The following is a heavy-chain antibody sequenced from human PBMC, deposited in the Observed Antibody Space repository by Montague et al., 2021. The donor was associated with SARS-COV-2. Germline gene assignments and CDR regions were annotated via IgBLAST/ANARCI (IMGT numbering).Heavy chain of an antibody. Sequence: SETLSLTCTVSGGSISSSRYYWGRHPPPPGKGLEWNGSLYYSGSSNHNPTLKSRVTISADKSKYQSSLKLSSVTAADTALYYCARFPTSYYYDSKAAPATPDAFDIWGQGTMVTVSS. D-gene: IGHD3-22*01. CDR1: GGSISSSRYY. CDR2: LYYSGSS. CDR3: ARFPTSYYYDSKAAPATPDAFDI. J-gene: IGHJ3*02. V-gene: IGHV4-39*01.